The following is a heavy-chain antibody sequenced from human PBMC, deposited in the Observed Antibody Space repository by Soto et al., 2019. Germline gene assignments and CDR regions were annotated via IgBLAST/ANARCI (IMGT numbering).Heavy chain of an antibody. J-gene: IGHJ6*02. CDR2: ISYDGSNK. CDR3: AKDRHGDDFWSGYARYYYYYGMDV. Sequence: GGSLRLSCAASGFTFSSYGMHWVRQAPGKGLEWVAVISYDGSNKYYADSVKGRFTISRDNSKNTLYLQMNSLRAEDTAVYYCAKDRHGDDFWSGYARYYYYYGMDVWGQGTTVTVSS. D-gene: IGHD3-3*01. CDR1: GFTFSSYG. V-gene: IGHV3-30*18.